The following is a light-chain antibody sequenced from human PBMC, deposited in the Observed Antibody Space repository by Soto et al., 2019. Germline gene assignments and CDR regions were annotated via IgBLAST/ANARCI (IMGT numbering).Light chain of an antibody. CDR3: TSYTPTGALV. CDR2: FND. CDR1: TSNIGNNY. V-gene: IGLV1-47*02. Sequence: QSVLTQPPSASGTPGQRVIISCSGRTSNIGNNYVYWYQHLPGAAPKLLISFNDQRPSGVPARFSGSKSGTSASLAISGLRSEDEADYYCTSYTPTGALVFGSGTKLTVL. J-gene: IGLJ6*01.